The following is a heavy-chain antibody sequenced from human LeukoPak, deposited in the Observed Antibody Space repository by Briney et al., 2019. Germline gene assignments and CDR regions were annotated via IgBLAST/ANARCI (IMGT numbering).Heavy chain of an antibody. CDR1: GFSFSNYA. CDR3: ARDSSGYYRMDV. D-gene: IGHD3-22*01. V-gene: IGHV3-23*01. Sequence: PGGSLRLSCVASGFSFSNYAMSWVRQAPGTGLERVSAISGGGDTTYTADSVKGRFTISRDNSKNTLYLQMNSLRAEDSAVYYCARDSSGYYRMDVWGQGTTVTVSS. CDR2: ISGGGDTT. J-gene: IGHJ6*02.